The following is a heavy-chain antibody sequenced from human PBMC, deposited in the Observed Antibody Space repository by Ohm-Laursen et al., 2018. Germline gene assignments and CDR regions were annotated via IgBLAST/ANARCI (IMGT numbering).Heavy chain of an antibody. CDR3: ARGIVRGVTGPDY. V-gene: IGHV3-66*01. Sequence: LSLTCAASGFIVNSNHMSWVRQAPGKGLEWVSVINTEDQTFYLNSVKGRFSISRDNSKNTVYLQMNSLRVEDTAVYYCARGIVRGVTGPDYWGQGTLVTVSS. CDR2: INTEDQT. J-gene: IGHJ4*02. CDR1: GFIVNSNH. D-gene: IGHD1-14*01.